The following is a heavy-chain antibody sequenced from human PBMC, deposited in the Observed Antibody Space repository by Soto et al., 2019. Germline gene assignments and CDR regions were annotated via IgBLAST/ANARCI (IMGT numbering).Heavy chain of an antibody. CDR1: GGSISSSNW. J-gene: IGHJ4*02. CDR3: ARDSGGGADY. D-gene: IGHD2-21*01. CDR2: IYHTGST. V-gene: IGHV4-4*02. Sequence: SETLSLTCAVSGGSISSSNWWSWVRQPPGKGLEWIGEIYHTGSTTYNPSLNSRVTISVDKSKNQFSLELSSVTAADTAVYYCARDSGGGADYWGQGTLVTVSS.